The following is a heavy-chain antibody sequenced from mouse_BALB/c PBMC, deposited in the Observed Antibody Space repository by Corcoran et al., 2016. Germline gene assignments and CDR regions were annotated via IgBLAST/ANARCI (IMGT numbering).Heavy chain of an antibody. J-gene: IGHJ2*01. CDR2: IYPGSFIT. CDR1: GYTFTDYV. CDR3: ARLYYGSVDY. Sequence: QVHLQLFGPELVNPAASLKMSCNASGYTFTDYVSIWVKQRTGQGLEWIGEIYPGSFITYYNDKFKGKATLSADKPSNTAYMQLSSLTSEDSAVYFCARLYYGSVDYWGQGPTLTVSS. V-gene: IGHV1-81*01. D-gene: IGHD1-1*01.